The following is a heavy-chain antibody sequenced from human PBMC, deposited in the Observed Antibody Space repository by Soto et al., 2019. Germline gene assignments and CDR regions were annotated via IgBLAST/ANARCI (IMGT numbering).Heavy chain of an antibody. Sequence: QVQLVESGGGVVQPGRSLRLSCAASGFTFSSYGMHWVRQAPGKGLEWVAVISYDGSNKYYADSVKGRFTISRDNSKDPLYLQMNSLRAEDTAVYYCAKDLGASGDYYGMDVWGQGTTVTVSS. CDR1: GFTFSSYG. V-gene: IGHV3-30*18. CDR3: AKDLGASGDYYGMDV. J-gene: IGHJ6*02. CDR2: ISYDGSNK. D-gene: IGHD3-16*01.